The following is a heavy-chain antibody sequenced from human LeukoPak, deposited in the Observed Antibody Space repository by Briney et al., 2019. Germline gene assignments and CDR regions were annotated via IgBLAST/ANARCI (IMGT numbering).Heavy chain of an antibody. Sequence: ASVKVPCKVSGYTLTELSMHWVRQAPGKGLEWMGGFDPEDGETIYAQKFQGRVTMTEDTSTDTAYMELSSLRSEDTAVYYCATGRWIQLWLNYWGQGTLVTVSS. CDR1: GYTLTELS. CDR2: FDPEDGET. CDR3: ATGRWIQLWLNY. J-gene: IGHJ4*02. V-gene: IGHV1-24*01. D-gene: IGHD5-18*01.